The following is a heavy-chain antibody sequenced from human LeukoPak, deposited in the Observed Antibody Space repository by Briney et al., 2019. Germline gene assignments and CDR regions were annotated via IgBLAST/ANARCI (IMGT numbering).Heavy chain of an antibody. V-gene: IGHV3-23*01. Sequence: GGSLRLSCAASGFTFSNYGMSWVRQAPAKGLEWVSAISGSGGGTYYADSVKGRFTISSDNSKSTLYLQMNSLRAEDTAVYYCAKHDGNRWLQMGFDCWGQGTLVTVSS. CDR1: GFTFSNYG. CDR3: AKHDGNRWLQMGFDC. J-gene: IGHJ4*02. D-gene: IGHD5-24*01. CDR2: ISGSGGGT.